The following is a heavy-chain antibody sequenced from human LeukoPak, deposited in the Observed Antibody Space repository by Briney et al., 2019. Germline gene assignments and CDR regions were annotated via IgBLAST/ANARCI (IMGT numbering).Heavy chain of an antibody. CDR1: GYSISSSSYY. D-gene: IGHD3-9*01. J-gene: IGHJ5*02. CDR2: MYYSGTT. CDR3: AREEYYDILTGQLNWFDP. Sequence: SETLSLTCTVSGYSISSSSYYWGWIRQPPGKGLEWIGLMYYSGTTYYNPSPKSRVTISVDTSKNQFSLKLSSVTAADTAVYYCAREEYYDILTGQLNWFDPWGQGTLVTVSS. V-gene: IGHV4-39*07.